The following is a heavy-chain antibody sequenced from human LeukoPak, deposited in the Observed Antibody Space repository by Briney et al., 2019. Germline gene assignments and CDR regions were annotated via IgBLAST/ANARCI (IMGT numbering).Heavy chain of an antibody. J-gene: IGHJ6*02. V-gene: IGHV4-34*01. D-gene: IGHD2-2*03. CDR3: ARAAIGYCSSTSCYRAYYYYGMDV. Sequence: SETLSLTCAVYGGSFSGYYWSWIRQPPGKGLEWIGEINHRGSTNYNPSLKSRVTISVDTSKNQFSLKLSSVTAADTAVYYCARAAIGYCSSTSCYRAYYYYGMDVWGQGTTVTVSS. CDR2: INHRGST. CDR1: GGSFSGYY.